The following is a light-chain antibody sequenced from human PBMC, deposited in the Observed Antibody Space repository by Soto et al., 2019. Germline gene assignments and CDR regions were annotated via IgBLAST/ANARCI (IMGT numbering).Light chain of an antibody. Sequence: DIQMTQSPSSLSASVGDRVTITCQASQDIRNYLNWYHQKPGKAPKLLIYDASNLEAGVPSRFSGRGSGTDFTFTISSLQPEDIGTYYCQKYDNLPPFTFGPGTKVDIE. CDR3: QKYDNLPPFT. CDR1: QDIRNY. CDR2: DAS. V-gene: IGKV1-33*01. J-gene: IGKJ3*01.